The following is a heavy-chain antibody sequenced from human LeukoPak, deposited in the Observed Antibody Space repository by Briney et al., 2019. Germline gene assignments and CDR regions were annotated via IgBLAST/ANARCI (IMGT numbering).Heavy chain of an antibody. CDR2: IIPIFGTA. D-gene: IGHD4-11*01. V-gene: IGHV1-69*05. J-gene: IGHJ6*03. Sequence: HWASVKVSCKASGGTFSSYAISWVRQAPGQGLEWMGGIIPIFGTANYAQKFQGRVTITTDVSTSTAYMKLSSLRSEDTAVYYCARFSGRGGPGETTVPTFYYYYYMDVWGKGTTVTVSS. CDR3: ARFSGRGGPGETTVPTFYYYYYMDV. CDR1: GGTFSSYA.